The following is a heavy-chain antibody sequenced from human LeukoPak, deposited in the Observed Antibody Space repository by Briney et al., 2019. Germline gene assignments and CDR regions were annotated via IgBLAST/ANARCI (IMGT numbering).Heavy chain of an antibody. CDR3: ARSPSPRYSSSWYRACWFDP. J-gene: IGHJ5*02. Sequence: GESLKISCKGSGYSFTSYWIGWVRQMPGKGLEWMGIIYPGDPDTRYSPSFQGQVTISADKSISTAYLQWSSLKASDTAMYYCARSPSPRYSSSWYRACWFDPWGQGTLVTVSS. CDR1: GYSFTSYW. D-gene: IGHD6-13*01. CDR2: IYPGDPDT. V-gene: IGHV5-51*01.